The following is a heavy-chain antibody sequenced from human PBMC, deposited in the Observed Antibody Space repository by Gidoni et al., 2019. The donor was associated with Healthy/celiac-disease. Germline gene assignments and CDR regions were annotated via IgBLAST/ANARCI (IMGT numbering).Heavy chain of an antibody. CDR3: ARVAHIVVVVAAYYYYGMDV. Sequence: QVQLVQSGAEVKKPGSSVKVSCKASGGTFSSYAISWVRQAPGQGLEWMGGIIPILGTANYAQKFQGRVTITADESTSTAYMELSSLRSEDTAVYYCARVAHIVVVVAAYYYYGMDVWGQGTTVTVSS. CDR1: GGTFSSYA. J-gene: IGHJ6*02. CDR2: IIPILGTA. V-gene: IGHV1-69*01. D-gene: IGHD2-15*01.